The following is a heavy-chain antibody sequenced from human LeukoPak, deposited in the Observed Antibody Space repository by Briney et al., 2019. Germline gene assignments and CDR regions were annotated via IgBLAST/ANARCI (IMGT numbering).Heavy chain of an antibody. CDR2: INHSGSA. CDR1: GGSFSGYY. Sequence: SETLSLTCAVYGGSFSGYYWSWIRQPPGKGLERIGEINHSGSANYNPSLKSRVTISVDTSKNQFSLKLSSVTAADTAVYYCARGRNRGYGNYCYYMDVWGKGTTVTVSS. D-gene: IGHD1-14*01. V-gene: IGHV4-34*01. CDR3: ARGRNRGYGNYCYYMDV. J-gene: IGHJ6*03.